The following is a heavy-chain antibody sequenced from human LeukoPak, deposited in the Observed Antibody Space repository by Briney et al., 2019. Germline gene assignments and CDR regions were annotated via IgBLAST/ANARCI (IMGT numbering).Heavy chain of an antibody. Sequence: SETLSLTCAVYGGSFSGYYWSWIRQPPGKGLEWMGEINHRGSTNYSPSLKSRVTISVDTSKNQFPLKLSSVTAADTAVYYCARERNYCSSTSCYGFFDYWGQGTLVTVSS. D-gene: IGHD2-2*01. CDR1: GGSFSGYY. CDR2: INHRGST. CDR3: ARERNYCSSTSCYGFFDY. J-gene: IGHJ4*02. V-gene: IGHV4-34*01.